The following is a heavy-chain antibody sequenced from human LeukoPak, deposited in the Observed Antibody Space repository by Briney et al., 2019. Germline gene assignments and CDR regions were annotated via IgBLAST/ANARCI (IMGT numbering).Heavy chain of an antibody. CDR1: GGSFSGYY. CDR2: IDQSGTT. V-gene: IGHV4-34*01. CDR3: ASGRGYSGYDSGYYFDY. J-gene: IGHJ4*02. Sequence: SETLSLTCVVYGGSFSGYYWSWIRQPPGKWLEWIGEIDQSGTTNYNPSLKSRVTISVDTSKKQLSLTLTSMTAADTAVYYCASGRGYSGYDSGYYFDYWGQGTLVTVSS. D-gene: IGHD5-12*01.